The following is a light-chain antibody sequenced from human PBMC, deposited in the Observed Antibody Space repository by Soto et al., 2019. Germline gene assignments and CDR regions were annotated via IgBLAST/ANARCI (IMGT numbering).Light chain of an antibody. CDR3: SSYSTTNILV. CDR2: DVN. CDR1: SSDVGAYEH. Sequence: QSVLTKPASVSGSPGQSVTISYTGASSDVGAYEHVSWYQQHPGRPPKLILYDVNNRPSGVSNHLSGSKSGNTASLVISGLQANDEADYYCSSYSTTNILVFGSGTKVTVL. V-gene: IGLV2-14*03. J-gene: IGLJ1*01.